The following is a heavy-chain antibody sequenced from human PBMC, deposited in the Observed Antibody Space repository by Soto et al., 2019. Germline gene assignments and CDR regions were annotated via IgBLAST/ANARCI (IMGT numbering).Heavy chain of an antibody. D-gene: IGHD6-13*01. Sequence: ASVKVSCKASGYTFTSYYMHWVRQAPGQGLEWMGIINPSGGSTSYAQKFQGRVTMTRDTSTSTVYMELSSLGSEDTAVYYCARDEPGIAAAGTGVDYWGQGTLVTVSS. J-gene: IGHJ4*02. CDR1: GYTFTSYY. CDR3: ARDEPGIAAAGTGVDY. CDR2: INPSGGST. V-gene: IGHV1-46*01.